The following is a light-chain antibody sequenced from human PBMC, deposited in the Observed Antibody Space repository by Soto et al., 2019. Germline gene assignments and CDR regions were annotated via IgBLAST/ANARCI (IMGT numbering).Light chain of an antibody. CDR2: DVA. J-gene: IGLJ1*01. CDR1: SSDVGGSNF. Sequence: QSVLTQPASVSDSPGQSITISCTGTSSDVGGSNFVSWYQQHPGKPPKLIIYDVANRPSGVSNRFSRSKSGSTASLIISRLQTEDEADYYCVSYTSSTTYVFGTGTKLTVL. CDR3: VSYTSSTTYV. V-gene: IGLV2-14*03.